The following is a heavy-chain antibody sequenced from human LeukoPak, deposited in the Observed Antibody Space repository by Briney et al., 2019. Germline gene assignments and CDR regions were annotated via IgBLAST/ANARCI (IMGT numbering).Heavy chain of an antibody. CDR3: CGYSGSSY. CDR2: IQYDGSNK. D-gene: IGHD6-6*01. CDR1: GFTFSSYG. Sequence: PGGSLRLSCAASGFTFSSYGMHWVRQAPGKGLEWVAFIQYDGSNKYYADSVKGRFTISRDNSKNTLYLQMNSLRAEDTAVYCCCGYSGSSYWGQGTLVTVSS. V-gene: IGHV3-30*02. J-gene: IGHJ4*02.